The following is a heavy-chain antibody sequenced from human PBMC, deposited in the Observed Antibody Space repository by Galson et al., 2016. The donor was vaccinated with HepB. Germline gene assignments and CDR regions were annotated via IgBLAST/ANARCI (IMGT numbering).Heavy chain of an antibody. CDR3: AKVFREYSYGYSGWYFDL. J-gene: IGHJ2*01. D-gene: IGHD5-18*01. CDR1: GFTFSSYA. CDR2: ISLDGSKK. Sequence: SLRLSCAASGFTFSSYAMSWVRQAPGKGLEWVAVISLDGSKKYYADSVKGRFTIARDNSKNTLYLEMNSLRPEDTAVYYCAKVFREYSYGYSGWYFDLWGRGTLVTVSS. V-gene: IGHV3-30*18.